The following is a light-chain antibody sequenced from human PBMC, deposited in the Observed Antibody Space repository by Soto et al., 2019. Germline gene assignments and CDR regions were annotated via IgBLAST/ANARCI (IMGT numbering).Light chain of an antibody. CDR1: QSLLFINGYNY. CDR3: MQALQAPGT. V-gene: IGKV2-28*01. Sequence: DVVMTQSPLSLPVTPGEPASISCRSSQSLLFINGYNYLDWYLQKPGQSPQLLIYLGSNRASGVPDRFIGSGSGTDFTLKISRVEADDVGVYYCMQALQAPGTFGQGTKLEIK. J-gene: IGKJ2*02. CDR2: LGS.